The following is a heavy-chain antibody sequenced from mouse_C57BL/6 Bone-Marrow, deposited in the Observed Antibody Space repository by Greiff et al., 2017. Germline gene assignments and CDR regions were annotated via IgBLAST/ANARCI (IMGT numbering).Heavy chain of an antibody. CDR1: GFSLTSYA. CDR3: ARGNYVGYFDV. J-gene: IGHJ1*03. V-gene: IGHV2-9-1*01. CDR2: IWTGGGT. D-gene: IGHD1-1*01. Sequence: QVQLKESGPGLVAPSQSLSITCTVSGFSLTSYAISWVRQPPGKGLEWLGGIWTGGGTNYNSALNSRLSISKDNSKSQVFLKLNSLQTADTARYYCARGNYVGYFDVWGTGTTVTVSS.